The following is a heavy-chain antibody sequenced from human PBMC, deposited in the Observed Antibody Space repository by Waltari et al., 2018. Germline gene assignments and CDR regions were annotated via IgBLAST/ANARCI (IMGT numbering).Heavy chain of an antibody. CDR2: IYYNGAT. V-gene: IGHV4-59*11. D-gene: IGHD2-2*01. CDR1: RGSIGSHS. Sequence: QVQLQESGPGQVKPSETLSLTCDVSRGSIGSHSWSWIRRPPGKGLEWIGYIYYNGATNYNPSLMSRVTISVDTAKNQFSLKLTSVTAADTAVYYCARDRVVPADEPDYYGLDVWGQGTTVTVSS. CDR3: ARDRVVPADEPDYYGLDV. J-gene: IGHJ6*02.